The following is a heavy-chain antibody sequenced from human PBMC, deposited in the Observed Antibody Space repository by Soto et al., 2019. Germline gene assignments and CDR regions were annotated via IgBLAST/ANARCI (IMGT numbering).Heavy chain of an antibody. CDR1: GGSISSYY. D-gene: IGHD1-26*01. J-gene: IGHJ4*01. CDR3: ASRYGGNLDY. CDR2: IYYSGGT. Sequence: QVQLQESGPGLVKPSETLSLTCTVSGGSISSYYWSWIRQPPGKGLEWIGYIYYSGGTNYNPSLKSPVTISGASSTTHFSLKLSSVTAPVTAVYSGASRYGGNLDYWGHGTRVTVSS. V-gene: IGHV4-59*08.